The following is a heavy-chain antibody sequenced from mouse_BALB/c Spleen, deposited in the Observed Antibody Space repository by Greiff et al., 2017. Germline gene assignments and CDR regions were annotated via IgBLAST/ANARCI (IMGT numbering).Heavy chain of an antibody. V-gene: IGHV2-9*02. CDR1: GFSFTSYG. J-gene: IGHJ3*01. CDR2: IWAGGST. CDR3: ARGYYGNPLAY. Sequence: QVQLKESGPGLVAPSQSLSLTCTVSGFSFTSYGVHWVRQPPGKGLEWLGVIWAGGSTNYNSALMSRLSISKDNSKSQVFLKMNSLQTDDTAMYYCARGYYGNPLAYWGQGTLVTVSA. D-gene: IGHD2-1*01.